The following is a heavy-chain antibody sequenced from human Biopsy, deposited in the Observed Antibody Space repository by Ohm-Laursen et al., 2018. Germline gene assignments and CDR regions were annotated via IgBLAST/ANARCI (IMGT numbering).Heavy chain of an antibody. CDR1: GFTFNNYG. V-gene: IGHV3-33*01. CDR2: IFYDGSNT. J-gene: IGHJ6*02. Sequence: SLRLSCTASGFTFNNYGMQWVRQAPGKGLEWVAFIFYDGSNTYYADSVKGRFTISRDNSRDTLYLQMNSLKTEDTAVYFCARDVGSSGWYYYGMDVWGQGTTVTVSS. CDR3: ARDVGSSGWYYYGMDV. D-gene: IGHD6-19*01.